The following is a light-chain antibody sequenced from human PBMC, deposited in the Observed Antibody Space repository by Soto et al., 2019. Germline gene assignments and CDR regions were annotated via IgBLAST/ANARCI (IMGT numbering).Light chain of an antibody. CDR2: GAS. CDR1: EDISNY. Sequence: DIQMTQSPASLSASVGDRVTITCRASEDISNYLAWYQQKPGKVPKLLIYGASTLQSGVPSRFSGSGSGTDFTLTISSLQTVDVATYYCQNYNRAPWTFGQGTKVESK. V-gene: IGKV1-27*01. J-gene: IGKJ1*01. CDR3: QNYNRAPWT.